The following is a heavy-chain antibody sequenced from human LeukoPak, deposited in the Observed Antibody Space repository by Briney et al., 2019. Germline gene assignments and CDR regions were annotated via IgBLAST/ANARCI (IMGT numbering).Heavy chain of an antibody. V-gene: IGHV3-23*01. CDR2: ISGSGGST. J-gene: IGHJ4*02. CDR3: AKDRNYYDSSGYYPDY. Sequence: GGSLRLSCAASGFTFSSYAMSWVRQAPGKGLEWVSAISGSGGSTYYADSMKGRFTISRDNSKNTLYLQMNSLRAEDTAVYYCAKDRNYYDSSGYYPDYWGQGTLVTVSS. D-gene: IGHD3-22*01. CDR1: GFTFSSYA.